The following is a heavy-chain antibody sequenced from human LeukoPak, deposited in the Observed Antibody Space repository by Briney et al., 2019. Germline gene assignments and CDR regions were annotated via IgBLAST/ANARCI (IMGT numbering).Heavy chain of an antibody. D-gene: IGHD2-15*01. CDR2: ISGRGDST. CDR1: GFTISSFA. CDR3: AKAPCSGGSCYFSD. J-gene: IGHJ4*02. Sequence: GGSLRLSCAASGFTISSFAMTWVRQAPGKGLEWVSGISGRGDSTYYADSVKGQFTISRDNSKNTLYLQMSSLRADDTAVYFCAKAPCSGGSCYFSDWGQGTLVTVSS. V-gene: IGHV3-23*01.